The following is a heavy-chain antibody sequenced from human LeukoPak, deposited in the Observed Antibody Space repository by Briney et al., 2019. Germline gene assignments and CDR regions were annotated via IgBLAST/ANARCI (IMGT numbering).Heavy chain of an antibody. CDR3: ARTIRGY. D-gene: IGHD4/OR15-4a*01. CDR1: GFTFSNYW. CDR2: IKDDGSES. Sequence: GGSLRLPCAASGFTFSNYWMSWVRQAPGKGLEWVANIKDDGSESYYVDSVKGRFTISRDNAKNSLYLQMTSLRDEDTAVYYCARTIRGYWGQGTLVTVSS. V-gene: IGHV3-7*01. J-gene: IGHJ4*02.